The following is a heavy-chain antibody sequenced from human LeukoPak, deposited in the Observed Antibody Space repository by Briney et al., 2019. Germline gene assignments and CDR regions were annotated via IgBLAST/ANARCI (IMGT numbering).Heavy chain of an antibody. CDR2: IYYSGST. D-gene: IGHD6-19*01. CDR3: ASGVAVAGTGSWFDP. CDR1: GGSISSYY. Sequence: PSETLPLTCTVSGGSISSYYWSWIRQPPGKGLEWIGYIYYSGSTNYNPSLKSRVTISVDTSKNQFSLKLSSVTAADTAVYYCASGVAVAGTGSWFDPWGQGTLVTVSS. J-gene: IGHJ5*02. V-gene: IGHV4-59*01.